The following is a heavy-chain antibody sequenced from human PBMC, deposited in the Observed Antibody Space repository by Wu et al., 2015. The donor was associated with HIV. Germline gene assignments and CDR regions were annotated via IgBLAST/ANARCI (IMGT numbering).Heavy chain of an antibody. D-gene: IGHD6-13*01. CDR1: GGTFSSFA. J-gene: IGHJ3*02. CDR3: ARVAGSSWYREFDM. Sequence: QVRLVQSGAEVKKPGSSVKVSCKASGGTFSSFALSWVRQALGQGLEWVGGIIPLFDTSHSAQNFRDRVTITADESTSTAYMELNSLTFEDTAVYYCARVAGSSWYREFDMWGQGTMITVSS. V-gene: IGHV1-69*12. CDR2: IIPLFDTS.